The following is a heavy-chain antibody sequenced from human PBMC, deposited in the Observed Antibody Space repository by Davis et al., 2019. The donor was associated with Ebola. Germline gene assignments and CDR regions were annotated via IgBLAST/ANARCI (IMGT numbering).Heavy chain of an antibody. D-gene: IGHD2-2*01. J-gene: IGHJ4*02. Sequence: SETLSLTCTVSGGSISSGDYYWSWIRQPPGKGLEWIGYIYYSGSTNYNPSLKSRVTISVDTSKNQFSLKLSSVTAADTAVYYCARGDIVVVPAALDYWGQGTLVTVSS. CDR2: IYYSGST. CDR3: ARGDIVVVPAALDY. V-gene: IGHV4-61*08. CDR1: GGSISSGDYY.